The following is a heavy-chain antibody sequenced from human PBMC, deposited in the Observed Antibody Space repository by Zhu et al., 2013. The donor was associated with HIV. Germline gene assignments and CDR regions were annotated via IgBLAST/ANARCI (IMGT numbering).Heavy chain of an antibody. CDR1: GYSFSSSA. CDR3: ARPVRGXTLDH. CDR2: INAGAGNT. Sequence: QVQLVQSGAEVKKPGASVKLACKASGYSFSSSALHWVRQAAGQRLEWMGWINAGAGNTRYSQKFQDRITITRDTSASTSYMELNSLTSEDTAVYYCARPVRGXTLDHWGQGTLVTVSS. J-gene: IGHJ4*02. V-gene: IGHV1-3*01.